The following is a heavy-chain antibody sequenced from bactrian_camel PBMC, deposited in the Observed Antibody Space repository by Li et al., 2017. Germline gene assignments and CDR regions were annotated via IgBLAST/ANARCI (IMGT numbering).Heavy chain of an antibody. Sequence: VQLVESGGGLVQPGGSLRLSCAVSGFTFSNNWMNWVRQAPGKGLEWLSSIYTADGGDGSTNSVDSVKGRFTISTDSAKITVYLQLNDLKIEDTAMYYCAKGLGLYSDYDNSWGQWTQVTVS. V-gene: IGHV3S1*01. CDR2: IYTADGGDGST. CDR1: GFTFSNNW. J-gene: IGHJ6*01. D-gene: IGHD4*01. CDR3: AKGLGLYSDYDNS.